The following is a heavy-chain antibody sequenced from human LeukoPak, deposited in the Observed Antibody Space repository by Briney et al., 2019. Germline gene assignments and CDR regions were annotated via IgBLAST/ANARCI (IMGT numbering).Heavy chain of an antibody. CDR3: AKDRAMGYYYDSSGYPISY. CDR1: GFTFRSYA. D-gene: IGHD3-22*01. J-gene: IGHJ4*02. V-gene: IGHV3-23*01. CDR2: ISGSGGST. Sequence: PGGSLRLSCAASGFTFRSYAMSWVRQAPGKGLEWVSAISGSGGSTYYADSVKGRFTISRDNSKNTLYLQMNSLRAEDTAVYYCAKDRAMGYYYDSSGYPISYWGQGTLVTVSS.